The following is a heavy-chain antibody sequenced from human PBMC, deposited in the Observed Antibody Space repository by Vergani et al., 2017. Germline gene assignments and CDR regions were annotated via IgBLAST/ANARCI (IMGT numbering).Heavy chain of an antibody. J-gene: IGHJ4*02. CDR2: ISGSGGAT. D-gene: IGHD3-10*01. CDR3: AKAGSGTYYNWYFFDY. CDR1: GFTFSTYA. Sequence: EVQLLESGGDLVQPGGSLRLSCSASGFTFSTYAMRWVRQTPGKGLEWVSAISGSGGATYYADSVRGRFTISRDNSKNTLYLQMNSLRAEDTAVYYCAKAGSGTYYNWYFFDYWGQGTLVTVSS. V-gene: IGHV3-23*01.